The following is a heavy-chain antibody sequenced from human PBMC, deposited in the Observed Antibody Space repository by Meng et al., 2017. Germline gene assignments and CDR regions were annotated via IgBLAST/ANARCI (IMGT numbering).Heavy chain of an antibody. CDR1: GYTVKTNV. D-gene: IGHD6-19*01. Sequence: PLSQSGADVKEPGALVQVSCKASGYTVKTNVMSWLRQAPGQGLEWMGWINTKTGKPTYAQGFTGRLAFSLDTSASTAFLQINSLKAEDTAVYYCARAHSSGWYSFFDYWGQGTLVTVSS. V-gene: IGHV7-4-1*02. J-gene: IGHJ4*02. CDR3: ARAHSSGWYSFFDY. CDR2: INTKTGKP.